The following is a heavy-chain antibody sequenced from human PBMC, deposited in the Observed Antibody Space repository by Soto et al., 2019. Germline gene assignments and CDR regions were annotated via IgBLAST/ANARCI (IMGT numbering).Heavy chain of an antibody. CDR3: ARRYGSAIDY. D-gene: IGHD1-26*01. Sequence: PSETLSLTCTVSGGSISSYYWSWIRQPPWKGLEWIGYICYSGSTNYNPSLKSRVTISVDTSKNQFSLKLSSVTAADTAVYYCARRYGSAIDYWGQGTLVTVSS. CDR1: GGSISSYY. J-gene: IGHJ4*02. CDR2: ICYSGST. V-gene: IGHV4-59*08.